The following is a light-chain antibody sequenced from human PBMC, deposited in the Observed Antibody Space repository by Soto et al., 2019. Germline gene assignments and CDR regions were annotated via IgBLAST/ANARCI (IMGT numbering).Light chain of an antibody. CDR1: QSVTSN. Sequence: ELVMTQSPTTLSVSPGERATLSCRASQSVTSNLAWYQQKPGQAPRLLIYGASTRATGIPARFSGGGSGTEFTLTISSLQSEDFAVYYCQQYDNWPLFTFGQGTKLQIK. CDR2: GAS. J-gene: IGKJ2*01. V-gene: IGKV3-15*01. CDR3: QQYDNWPLFT.